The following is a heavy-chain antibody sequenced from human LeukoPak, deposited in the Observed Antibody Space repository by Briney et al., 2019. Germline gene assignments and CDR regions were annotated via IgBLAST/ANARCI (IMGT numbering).Heavy chain of an antibody. Sequence: GGSLRLSCAASGFTFSSYAMTWVRQAPGKGLEWVSAISGSGGSTYYADSVKGRFTISRDNSKNTLYLQMNSLRAEDTAVYYCAKDRAIVRGGEAYFDYWGQGTLVTVSS. D-gene: IGHD3-10*01. CDR1: GFTFSSYA. V-gene: IGHV3-23*01. CDR2: ISGSGGST. CDR3: AKDRAIVRGGEAYFDY. J-gene: IGHJ4*02.